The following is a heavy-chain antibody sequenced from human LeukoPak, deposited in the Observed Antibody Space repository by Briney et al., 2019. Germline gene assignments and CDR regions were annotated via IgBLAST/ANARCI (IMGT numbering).Heavy chain of an antibody. CDR2: TYYRSKWYN. CDR3: AKDTYYYGSGSYYNGIDY. J-gene: IGHJ4*02. Sequence: SQTLSLTCAISGDSVSSNSAAWNWIRQSPSRGLEWLGRTYYRSKWYNDYAVSVKSRITNNPDTSKNQFSLQLNSVTPEDTAVYYCAKDTYYYGSGSYYNGIDYWGQGTLVTVSS. D-gene: IGHD3-10*01. V-gene: IGHV6-1*01. CDR1: GDSVSSNSAA.